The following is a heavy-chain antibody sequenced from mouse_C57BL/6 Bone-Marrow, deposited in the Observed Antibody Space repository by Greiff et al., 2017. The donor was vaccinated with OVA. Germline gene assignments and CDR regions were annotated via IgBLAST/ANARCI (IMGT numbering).Heavy chain of an antibody. CDR3: ARLGLRQGYYFDY. J-gene: IGHJ2*01. V-gene: IGHV1-55*01. D-gene: IGHD2-4*01. CDR2: IYPGSGST. CDR1: GYTFTSYW. Sequence: QVQLQQPGAELVKPGASVKMSCKASGYTFTSYWITWVKQRPGQGLEWIGDIYPGSGSTNYNEKFKSKATLTVYTSSSTAYTQLSSLTSEDSAVYYSARLGLRQGYYFDYWGQGTTLTVSS.